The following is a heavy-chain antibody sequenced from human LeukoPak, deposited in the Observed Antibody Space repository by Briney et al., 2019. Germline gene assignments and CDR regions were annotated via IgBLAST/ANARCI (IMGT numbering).Heavy chain of an antibody. CDR3: ARLVSY. Sequence: ASVKVSCKASGYTFSAYYVHWVRQAPGQGLEWMGWIDPNSGGTNYAQKFQGRVTLTRDTSISTVYMELSRLRFDDTAVYYCARLVSYWGQGTLVTVSS. D-gene: IGHD2-8*02. CDR1: GYTFSAYY. CDR2: IDPNSGGT. J-gene: IGHJ4*02. V-gene: IGHV1-2*02.